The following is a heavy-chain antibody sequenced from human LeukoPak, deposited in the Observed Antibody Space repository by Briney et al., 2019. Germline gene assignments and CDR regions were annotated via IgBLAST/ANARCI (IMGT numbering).Heavy chain of an antibody. CDR1: GGSISSGGYY. CDR2: IYYSGST. D-gene: IGHD2-2*01. V-gene: IGHV4-31*03. J-gene: IGHJ4*02. CDR3: ARVMDQLLYFDY. Sequence: PSKTLSLTCTVSGGSISSGGYYWSWIRQHPGKGLEWIGYIYYSGSTYYNPSLKSRVTISVDTSKNQFSLKLSSVTAADTAVYYCARVMDQLLYFDYWGQGTLVTVSS.